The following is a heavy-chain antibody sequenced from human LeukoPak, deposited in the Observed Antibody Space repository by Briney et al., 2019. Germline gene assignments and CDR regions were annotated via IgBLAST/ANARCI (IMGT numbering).Heavy chain of an antibody. CDR2: TRNKANRYTT. J-gene: IGHJ4*02. CDR3: VRVHSTSWSGNYFDY. CDR1: GFTFSDHY. V-gene: IGHV3-72*01. D-gene: IGHD6-13*01. Sequence: PGGSLRLSCAVSGFTFSDHYMDWVRQAPGKGLEWVGRTRNKANRYTTEYAASVKGRFTISRDDSKNSLYLQMNSLKTEDTAVYYCVRVHSTSWSGNYFDYWGQGTLVTVSS.